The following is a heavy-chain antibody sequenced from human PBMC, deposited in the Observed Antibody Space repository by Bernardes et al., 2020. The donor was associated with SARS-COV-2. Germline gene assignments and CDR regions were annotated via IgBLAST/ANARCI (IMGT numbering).Heavy chain of an antibody. D-gene: IGHD3-22*01. V-gene: IGHV4-34*01. CDR3: SGGYRRYSERGGYDGLGY. Sequence: SETLSLTCAVYGGSFSGYYWNWIRQPRARGLEWVGEINYRGSTNYSPSSKTRVTTSMDTSKTQFSLKLRSVNAADTAVYYCSGGYRRYSERGGYDGLGYWGQGTMVTVSS. J-gene: IGHJ4*02. CDR1: GGSFSGYY. CDR2: INYRGST.